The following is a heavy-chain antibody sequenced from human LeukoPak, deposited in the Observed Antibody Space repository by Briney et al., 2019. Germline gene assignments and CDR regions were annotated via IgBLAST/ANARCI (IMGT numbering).Heavy chain of an antibody. J-gene: IGHJ5*02. V-gene: IGHV1-46*03. CDR3: ARDSNSGYGYSWFDP. Sequence: ASVRVSCKASGYSFATYYMHWVRQAPGQGLEWVGMINPSGGTTTYAQKFQGRVTMTRDTPTSTVYMELSSLRSEDTAVYFCARDSNSGYGYSWFDPWGQGTLVTVSS. D-gene: IGHD5-12*01. CDR1: GYSFATYY. CDR2: INPSGGTT.